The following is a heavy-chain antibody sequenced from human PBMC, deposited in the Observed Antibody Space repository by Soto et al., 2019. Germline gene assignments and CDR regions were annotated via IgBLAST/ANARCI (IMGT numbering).Heavy chain of an antibody. CDR3: ARAESSSSEGSDY. D-gene: IGHD6-6*01. CDR2: INYRGRT. CDR1: GGSISSNF. J-gene: IGHJ4*02. V-gene: IGHV4-59*01. Sequence: PSETLSLTCTVSGGSISSNFWSWVRQPPGKGLEWIGHINYRGRTNYSPSLKSRVNISLDTSKNQFSLMLSSLTAADTAIYYCARAESSSSEGSDYWGRGTLVTVSS.